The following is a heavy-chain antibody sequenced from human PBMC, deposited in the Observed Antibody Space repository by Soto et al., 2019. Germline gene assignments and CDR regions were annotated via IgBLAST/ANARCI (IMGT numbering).Heavy chain of an antibody. CDR2: VYFTGST. CDR1: GGSVISGTYY. J-gene: IGHJ5*02. Sequence: SETLSLTCTVSGGSVISGTYYLIWIRQPPGKGLEWIGHVYFTGSTNYNPSLKSRVTMSLDTSRNQFSLKLSSVTAADTAVYYCTRGPPRVQWFDPWGLGTLVTVSS. CDR3: TRGPPRVQWFDP. V-gene: IGHV4-61*01.